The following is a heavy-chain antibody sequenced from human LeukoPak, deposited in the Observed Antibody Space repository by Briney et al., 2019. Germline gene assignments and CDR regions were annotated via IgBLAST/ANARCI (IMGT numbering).Heavy chain of an antibody. V-gene: IGHV3-30-3*01. J-gene: IGHJ4*02. CDR3: ATGSPAFDY. CDR1: GLTFSSYA. D-gene: IGHD1-26*01. CDR2: ISYDGSNE. Sequence: GGSLRLSCAASGLTFSSYAMYWVRQAPGKGLEWVAVISYDGSNEDYADSVKGRFTISRDNSKNTLYLQMNSLRAEDTAVYYCATGSPAFDYWGQGTLVTVSS.